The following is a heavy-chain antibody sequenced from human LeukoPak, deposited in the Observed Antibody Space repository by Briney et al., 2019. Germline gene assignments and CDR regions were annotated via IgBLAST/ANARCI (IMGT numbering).Heavy chain of an antibody. CDR2: ITYNGGDK. V-gene: IGHV3-30*01. J-gene: IGHJ4*02. CDR1: GFTFSSYA. D-gene: IGHD3-10*01. CDR3: ATDRSYYDSRTHQGFDY. Sequence: GGSLSLSCAASGFTFSSYAMHWVRQAPGKGLEWVTLITYNGGDKYYADSVKGRFTISRDNSKNTLYLQMNSLRAEDTAVYYCATDRSYYDSRTHQGFDYWGQGTLVTVSS.